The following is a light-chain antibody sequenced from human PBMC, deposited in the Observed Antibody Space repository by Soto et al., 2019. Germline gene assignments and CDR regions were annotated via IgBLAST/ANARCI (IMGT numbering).Light chain of an antibody. Sequence: QSVLTQPPSVSAAPGQKVTISCSGSSSNIGNNYVSWYQQLPGTAPKLLIYDDNKRPSGIPDRFSGSKSGTSATLGITGLQTGDEADYYRGTWDSSLSAGQIGGGTKLTVL. CDR3: GTWDSSLSAGQ. J-gene: IGLJ2*01. CDR1: SSNIGNNY. CDR2: DDN. V-gene: IGLV1-51*01.